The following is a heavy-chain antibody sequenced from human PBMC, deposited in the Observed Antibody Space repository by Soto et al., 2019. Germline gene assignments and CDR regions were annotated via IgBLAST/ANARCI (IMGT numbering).Heavy chain of an antibody. CDR1: GGSISSSSYY. J-gene: IGHJ6*02. V-gene: IGHV4-39*01. CDR3: ASTADLETDYYYYGMDV. D-gene: IGHD1-1*01. CDR2: IYYSGST. Sequence: QLQLQESGPGLVKPSETLSLTCTVSGGSISSSSYYWGWIRQPPGKGLEWIGSIYYSGSTYYNPSLKSRVTISVDTSKNQFSLKLSSVTAADTAVYYCASTADLETDYYYYGMDVWGQGTTVTVSS.